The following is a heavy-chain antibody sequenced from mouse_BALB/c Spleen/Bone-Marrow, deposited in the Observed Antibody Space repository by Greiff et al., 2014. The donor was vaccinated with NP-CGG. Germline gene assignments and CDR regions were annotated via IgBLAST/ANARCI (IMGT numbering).Heavy chain of an antibody. Sequence: QVQLQQSGPELVKPGASVKISCKASGYAFSSSWMNWVKQRPGQGLEWIGRIYPGDGDTKYNGKFKGKATLTADKSSSTAYMQLSSLTSVDSAVYFCARGGPTTVRFVYWGQGTLVTVSA. CDR3: ARGGPTTVRFVY. CDR2: IYPGDGDT. J-gene: IGHJ3*01. CDR1: GYAFSSSW. V-gene: IGHV1-82*01. D-gene: IGHD1-1*01.